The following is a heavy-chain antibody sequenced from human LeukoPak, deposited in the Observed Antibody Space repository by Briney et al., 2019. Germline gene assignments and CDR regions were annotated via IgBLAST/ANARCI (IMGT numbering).Heavy chain of an antibody. CDR1: GFTFGSYS. D-gene: IGHD3-10*01. Sequence: GGSLRLSCAASGFTFGSYSMNWVRQAPGKGLEWVSSISSSSSYIYYADSVKGRFTISRDNAKNSLYLQMNSLRAEDTAVYYCARNPNPKYYYGSGSGHYYYMDVWGKGTTVTVSS. CDR3: ARNPNPKYYYGSGSGHYYYMDV. CDR2: ISSSSSYI. V-gene: IGHV3-21*01. J-gene: IGHJ6*03.